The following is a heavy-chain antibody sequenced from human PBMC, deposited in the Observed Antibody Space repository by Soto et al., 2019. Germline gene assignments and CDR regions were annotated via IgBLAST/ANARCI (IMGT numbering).Heavy chain of an antibody. V-gene: IGHV3-30-3*01. CDR3: ARDTSAVTGTTGDFDY. CDR1: GFTFSSYA. Sequence: GGSLSLSCAASGFTFSSYAMHWVRQAPGKGLEWVAVISYDGTNKNYADSVKGRFTISRDNSKKTLYLQMSSLRAEDTAVYYCARDTSAVTGTTGDFDYWGQGTLVTVSS. J-gene: IGHJ4*02. D-gene: IGHD1-20*01. CDR2: ISYDGTNK.